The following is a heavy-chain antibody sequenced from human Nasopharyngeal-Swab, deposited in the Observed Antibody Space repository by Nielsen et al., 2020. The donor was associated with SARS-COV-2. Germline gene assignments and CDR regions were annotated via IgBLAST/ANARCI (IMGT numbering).Heavy chain of an antibody. CDR3: AKGVVGAAAGLFDY. D-gene: IGHD6-13*01. J-gene: IGHJ4*02. Sequence: VRQMPGKGLEWVSYISSSGTTIYYGDSVKGRFTISRDNSKNTLYLQMNSLRAEDTAVYYCAKGVVGAAAGLFDYWGQGTLVTVSS. V-gene: IGHV3-48*01. CDR2: ISSSGTTI.